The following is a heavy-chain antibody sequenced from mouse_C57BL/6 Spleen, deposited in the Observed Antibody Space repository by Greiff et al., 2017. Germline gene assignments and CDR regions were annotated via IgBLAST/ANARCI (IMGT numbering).Heavy chain of an antibody. D-gene: IGHD1-1*01. CDR2: IDPSDSET. Sequence: VQLQQPGAELVRPGSSVKLSCKASGYTFTSYWMHWVKQRPIQGLEWIGNIDPSDSETHYNQKFKDKATLTVDKSSSTAYMQLSSLTSEDSAVYYCARNYYDSSYWYFDVWGTGTTVTVSS. J-gene: IGHJ1*03. CDR3: ARNYYDSSYWYFDV. V-gene: IGHV1-52*01. CDR1: GYTFTSYW.